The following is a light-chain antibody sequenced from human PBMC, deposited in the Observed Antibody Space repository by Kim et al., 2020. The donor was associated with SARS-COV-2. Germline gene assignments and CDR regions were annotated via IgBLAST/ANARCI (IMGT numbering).Light chain of an antibody. J-gene: IGLJ3*02. V-gene: IGLV7-43*01. CDR2: DTN. CDR3: LLFYRGTWV. CDR1: TGAVTTAYW. Sequence: QTVVTQEPSLTVSPGGTVTLTCASSTGAVTTAYWPNWFQQKPGQPPRALIYDTNSRHSWTPGRFSGSLIGGQAALTLSGVQPEDEAEHYCLLFYRGTWVFGGGTKLTVL.